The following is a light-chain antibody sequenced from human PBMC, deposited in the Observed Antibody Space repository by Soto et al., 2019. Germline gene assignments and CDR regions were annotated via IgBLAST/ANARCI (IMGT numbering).Light chain of an antibody. CDR1: SSNIGAGYD. V-gene: IGLV1-40*01. CDR2: GNS. CDR3: QSYDISLSGSWV. J-gene: IGLJ2*01. Sequence: QAVVTQPPSVSGAPGQRVTISCTGSSSNIGAGYDVHWSQQLPGTAPKLLIYGNSDRPSGVPDRFSGSKSGTSASLAITGLQAEDEADYYCQSYDISLSGSWVFGGGTKLTVL.